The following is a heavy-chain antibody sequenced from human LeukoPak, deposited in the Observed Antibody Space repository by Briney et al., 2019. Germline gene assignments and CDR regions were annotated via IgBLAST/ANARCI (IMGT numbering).Heavy chain of an antibody. CDR2: INHSGST. D-gene: IGHD2-2*01. Sequence: SSETLSLTCAVYGGSFSGYYWSWIRQPPGKGLEWIGEINHSGSTSYNPSLKSRVTISVDTSKNQFSLKLSSVTAADTAVYYCARGRRLGVPAAMALRAFDYWGQGTLVTVSS. V-gene: IGHV4-34*01. J-gene: IGHJ4*02. CDR1: GGSFSGYY. CDR3: ARGRRLGVPAAMALRAFDY.